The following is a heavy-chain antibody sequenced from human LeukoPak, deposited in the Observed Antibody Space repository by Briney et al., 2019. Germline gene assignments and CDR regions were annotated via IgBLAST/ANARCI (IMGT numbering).Heavy chain of an antibody. CDR1: GFTFSSYS. Sequence: GSLRLSCAASGFTFSSYSMNWVRQAPGKGLEWVSSISSSSSYIYYADSVKGRFTISRDNAKNSLYLQMNSLRAEDTAVYYCAREGRLDYYYYYYMDVWGKGTTVTISS. D-gene: IGHD5-12*01. CDR3: AREGRLDYYYYYYMDV. V-gene: IGHV3-21*01. CDR2: ISSSSSYI. J-gene: IGHJ6*03.